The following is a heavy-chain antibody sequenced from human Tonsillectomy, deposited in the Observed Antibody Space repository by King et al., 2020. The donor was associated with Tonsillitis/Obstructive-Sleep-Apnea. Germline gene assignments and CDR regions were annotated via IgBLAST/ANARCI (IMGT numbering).Heavy chain of an antibody. D-gene: IGHD4-17*01. V-gene: IGHV4-59*01. Sequence: VQLQESGPGLVKPSETLSLTCAVSGGSISSYYWSWIRQPPGKGLEWIGYIYYSGSTNYNPSLKSRVTISVDTSKNQFSLKLSSVTAADTAVYYCARDLGPQYGEYGGGYYYYYYMDVWGKGTTVTVSS. CDR3: ARDLGPQYGEYGGGYYYYYYMDV. J-gene: IGHJ6*03. CDR1: GGSISSYY. CDR2: IYYSGST.